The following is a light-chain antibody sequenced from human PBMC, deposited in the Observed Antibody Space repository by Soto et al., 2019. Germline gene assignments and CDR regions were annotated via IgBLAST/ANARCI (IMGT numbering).Light chain of an antibody. CDR3: SSYTSATTYV. V-gene: IGLV2-14*01. CDR1: SSDVGAYDY. Sequence: QSALTQPASVSGSPGQSITISCTGTSSDVGAYDYVSWYQHHPGKAPNLMIHEVSDRPSGISNRFSGSKSGNTASLTISGLQAEDEADYYCSSYTSATTYVFGTGTKVTVL. J-gene: IGLJ1*01. CDR2: EVS.